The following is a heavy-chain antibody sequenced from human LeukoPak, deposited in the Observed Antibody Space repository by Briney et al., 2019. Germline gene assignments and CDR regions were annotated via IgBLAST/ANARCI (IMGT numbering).Heavy chain of an antibody. CDR1: GGSISSYY. CDR3: AKAGEDYGDY. V-gene: IGHV4-4*07. D-gene: IGHD3-10*01. Sequence: SEALSLTCTVSGGSISSYYWSWIRQPAGKGLEWIGRIYPTGSTNYNPSLKSRVTMSVDASEKQLSLKLSSVTAADTAVYYCAKAGEDYGDYWGQGTLVTVSS. CDR2: IYPTGST. J-gene: IGHJ4*02.